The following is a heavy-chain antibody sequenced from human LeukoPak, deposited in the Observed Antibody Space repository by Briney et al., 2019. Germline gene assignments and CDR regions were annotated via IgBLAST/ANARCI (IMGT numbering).Heavy chain of an antibody. CDR2: ISSSSSTI. D-gene: IGHD1-1*01. CDR1: GFTFSSYE. J-gene: IGHJ4*02. CDR3: VRDRPPTG. V-gene: IGHV3-48*01. Sequence: GGSLRLSCAASGFTFSSYEMNSGRQAPGKGLEWGSYISSSSSTIYYADSVKVRFTISRDNAKNSLYLQMNSLRAEDTAVYYCVRDRPPTGWGQGTLVTVSS.